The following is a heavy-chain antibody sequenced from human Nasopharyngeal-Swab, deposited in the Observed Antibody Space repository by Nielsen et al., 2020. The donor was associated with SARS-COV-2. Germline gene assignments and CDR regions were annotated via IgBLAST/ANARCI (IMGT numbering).Heavy chain of an antibody. CDR1: GFTFSIYA. V-gene: IGHV3-23*01. D-gene: IGHD6-13*01. CDR3: AKCGVYTSSCPSDY. CDR2: ISYSGGTR. J-gene: IGHJ4*02. Sequence: GGSLRLSCAASGFTFSIYAMSWVRQAPGKGLEWVSAISYSGGTRYYADSVKGRFTISRDNSKNTLYLQMSGLRAEDTAVYYCAKCGVYTSSCPSDYWGQRTLVTVSS.